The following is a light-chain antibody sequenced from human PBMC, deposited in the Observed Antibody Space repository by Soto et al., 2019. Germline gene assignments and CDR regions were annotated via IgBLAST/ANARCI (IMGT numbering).Light chain of an antibody. CDR3: SSFASSNTGV. J-gene: IGLJ3*02. Sequence: QSALTQPPSASGSPGQSVTISCTGTSSDVGAYNYVSWYQQHAGKAPKLVVYEVTKRPSGVPHRFSGSKSANTASLTVSGLQAEDEADYYRSSFASSNTGVFGGGTKLTVL. CDR1: SSDVGAYNY. CDR2: EVT. V-gene: IGLV2-8*01.